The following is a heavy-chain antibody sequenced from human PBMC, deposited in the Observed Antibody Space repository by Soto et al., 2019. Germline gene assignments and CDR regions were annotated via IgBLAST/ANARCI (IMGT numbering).Heavy chain of an antibody. J-gene: IGHJ6*02. Sequence: QVQLQESGPGLVKPSETLSLTCTVSGGSVSSGSYYWSWIRQPPGKGLEWIGYIYYSGSTNYNPPLKSRVTISVDTSKNQFSLKLSSVTAADTAVYYCSRGIEGWYQGRYYYGMDVWGQGTTLTVSS. D-gene: IGHD6-19*01. CDR2: IYYSGST. CDR1: GGSVSSGSYY. CDR3: SRGIEGWYQGRYYYGMDV. V-gene: IGHV4-61*01.